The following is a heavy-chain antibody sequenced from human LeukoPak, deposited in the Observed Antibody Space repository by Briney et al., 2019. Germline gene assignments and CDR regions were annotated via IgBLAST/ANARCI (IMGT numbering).Heavy chain of an antibody. CDR3: AKDSLYRHVAAEGYCDF. D-gene: IGHD3-16*02. CDR1: GFTFSDFG. CDR2: ISYHGNNK. Sequence: GGSLRLFCAASGFTFSDFGMYWVRQAPGKGLEWVTVISYHGNNKYYTDSVKGRFTISRDNSKNTLYLQMNSLRGEDAAIYYCAKDSLYRHVAAEGYCDFWGQGTLVSVSS. V-gene: IGHV3-30*18. J-gene: IGHJ4*02.